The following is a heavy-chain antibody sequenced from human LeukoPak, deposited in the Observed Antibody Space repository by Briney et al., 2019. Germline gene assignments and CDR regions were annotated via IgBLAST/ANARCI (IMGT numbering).Heavy chain of an antibody. CDR1: GFTSFDFP. J-gene: IGHJ3*02. CDR3: ARDNIWAFDI. Sequence: SGGSLRLSCEASGFTSFDFPMNWVRKAPGKGLEWVSHIRTDGTITYADSVKGRFTISRDGAKASVYLQMNSLRDEDTAIYYCARDNIWAFDIWGQGTMVTVAS. V-gene: IGHV3-69-1*01. CDR2: IRTDGTI. D-gene: IGHD2/OR15-2a*01.